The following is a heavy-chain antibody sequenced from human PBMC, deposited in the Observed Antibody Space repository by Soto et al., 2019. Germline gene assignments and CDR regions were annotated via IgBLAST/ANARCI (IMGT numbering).Heavy chain of an antibody. CDR2: VTPYKADT. D-gene: IGHD5-12*01. J-gene: IGHJ3*02. CDR1: GYTLTNYG. Sequence: QAQLVQSGAEVKKSGASVRVSCKASGYTLTNYGVTWVRQAPGQGLEWLGRVTPYKADTNSAQNLQGRVPRATDTSKNTAYLELRSLRSDDTAVYFCATDGPSNSGNLYAFDIWGQGTMVTVSA. V-gene: IGHV1-18*04. CDR3: ATDGPSNSGNLYAFDI.